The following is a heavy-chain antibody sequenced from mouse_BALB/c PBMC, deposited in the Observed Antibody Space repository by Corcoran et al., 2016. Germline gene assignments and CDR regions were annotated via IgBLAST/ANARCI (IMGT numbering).Heavy chain of an antibody. J-gene: IGHJ4*01. V-gene: IGHV1S136*01. D-gene: IGHD2-1*01. Sequence: EVQLQQSGPELVKPGASVKMSCKAYGYTFTSHVMHRVKQKPGQGLEWIGYINPYNDGTKYNEKFKGKATLTSDKSSSTAYMELSSLTSEDSAVYYCARWEGNYDYYAMDYWGQGSSVTVSS. CDR1: GYTFTSHV. CDR2: INPYNDGT. CDR3: ARWEGNYDYYAMDY.